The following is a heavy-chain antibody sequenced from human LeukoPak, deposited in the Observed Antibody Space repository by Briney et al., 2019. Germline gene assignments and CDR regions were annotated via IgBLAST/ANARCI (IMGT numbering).Heavy chain of an antibody. J-gene: IGHJ6*02. CDR3: ARDRTVTTRYYYYGMDV. D-gene: IGHD4-11*01. CDR1: GFTFSSYA. Sequence: SGGSLRLSCAASGFTFSSYAMHWARQAPGKGLEWVAVISYDGSNKYYADSVKGRFTISRDNSKNTLYLQMNSLRAEDTAVYYCARDRTVTTRYYYYGMDVWGQGTTVTVSS. V-gene: IGHV3-30*04. CDR2: ISYDGSNK.